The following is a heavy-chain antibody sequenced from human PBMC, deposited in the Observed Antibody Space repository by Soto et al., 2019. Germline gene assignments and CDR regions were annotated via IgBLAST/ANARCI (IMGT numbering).Heavy chain of an antibody. D-gene: IGHD4-17*01. CDR2: ISYDGNNK. J-gene: IGHJ5*02. V-gene: IGHV3-30-3*01. CDR1: GFTFSSDA. Sequence: GGSLTLSCAASGFTFSSDAMHWVRQAPGKGLEWVTVISYDGNNKYYADSVEGRFTISRDNSKNTLYLQMNSLRTEDTGVYYCARSQQTTVIFPLADPWGQGTLVTVSS. CDR3: ARSQQTTVIFPLADP.